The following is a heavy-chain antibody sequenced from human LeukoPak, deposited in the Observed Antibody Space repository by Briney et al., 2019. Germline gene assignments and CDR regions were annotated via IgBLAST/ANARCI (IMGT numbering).Heavy chain of an antibody. Sequence: PSETLSLTCTVSGGSISSYYWSWIRQPAGKGLEWIGRIYTSGSTNYNPSLKSRVTMSVDTSKNQFSLKLSSVTAAATAVYYCARDSPDIVVVPAAPNDYYYYMDVWGKGTTVTVSS. D-gene: IGHD2-2*01. J-gene: IGHJ6*03. CDR2: IYTSGST. V-gene: IGHV4-4*07. CDR3: ARDSPDIVVVPAAPNDYYYYMDV. CDR1: GGSISSYY.